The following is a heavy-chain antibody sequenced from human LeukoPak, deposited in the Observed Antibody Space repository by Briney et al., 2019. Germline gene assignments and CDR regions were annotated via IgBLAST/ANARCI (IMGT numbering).Heavy chain of an antibody. Sequence: GGSLRLSCAASGFTFSSYSMNWVRQAPGKGLERVSSIRSSSSYIYYADSVKGRFTISRDNAKNSLYLQMNSLRAEDTAVYYCARVSYDILTGYSYVDYWGQGTLVTVSS. CDR2: IRSSSSYI. CDR3: ARVSYDILTGYSYVDY. J-gene: IGHJ4*02. D-gene: IGHD3-9*01. V-gene: IGHV3-21*01. CDR1: GFTFSSYS.